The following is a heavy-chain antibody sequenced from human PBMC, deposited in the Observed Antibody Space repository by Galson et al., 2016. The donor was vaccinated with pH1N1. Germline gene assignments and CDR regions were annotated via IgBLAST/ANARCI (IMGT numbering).Heavy chain of an antibody. D-gene: IGHD2-8*02. J-gene: IGHJ4*02. CDR3: AGLGCAGGGCYPWRY. CDR2: INQDGSEI. CDR1: GFTFSQYW. V-gene: IGHV3-7*01. Sequence: SLRLSCAASGFTFSQYWMLWVRQAPGKGLDWVANINQDGSEIYYADSVKGRFTISRDNTENSLYLQMSSLRVEDTAGYFCAGLGCAGGGCYPWRYWGRGTLVTVSS.